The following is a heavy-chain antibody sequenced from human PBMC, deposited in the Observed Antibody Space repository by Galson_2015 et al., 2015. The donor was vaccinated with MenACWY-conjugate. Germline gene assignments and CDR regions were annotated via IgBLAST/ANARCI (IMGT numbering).Heavy chain of an antibody. Sequence: SLRLSCAASGFTFSSYWMSWVRQAPGRGLEWVANIKQDGSEKYYVDSVKGRFTISRDNAKNSLYLQMNSLRAEDTAVYYCARFTGPFQYQLLSHAFDIWGQGTMVTVSS. D-gene: IGHD2-2*01. CDR1: GFTFSSYW. J-gene: IGHJ3*02. V-gene: IGHV3-7*03. CDR2: IKQDGSEK. CDR3: ARFTGPFQYQLLSHAFDI.